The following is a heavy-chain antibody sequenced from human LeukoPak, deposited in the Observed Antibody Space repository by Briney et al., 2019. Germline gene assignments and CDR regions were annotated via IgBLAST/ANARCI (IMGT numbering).Heavy chain of an antibody. D-gene: IGHD6-13*01. V-gene: IGHV4-38-2*02. CDR3: ATTLLAAAGIDY. J-gene: IGHJ4*02. CDR2: IYHSGST. Sequence: PSETLSLTCTVSGYSISSGYYWGWIRQPPGKGLEWIGSIYHSGSTYYNPSLKSRVTISVDTSKNQFSLKLSSVTAADTAVYYCATTLLAAAGIDYWGQGTLVTVSS. CDR1: GYSISSGYY.